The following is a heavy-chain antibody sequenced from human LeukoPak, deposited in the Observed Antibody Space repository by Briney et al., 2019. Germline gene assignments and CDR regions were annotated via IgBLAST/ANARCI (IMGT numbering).Heavy chain of an antibody. J-gene: IGHJ6*02. V-gene: IGHV3-7*01. D-gene: IGHD3-3*01. CDR2: IKQDGSEK. CDR1: GFTFSSYA. CDR3: ARDRRYDFWSGYSDYYYGMDV. Sequence: PGGSLRLSCAASGFTFSSYAMSWVRQAPGKGLEWVANIKQDGSEKYYVDSVKGRFTISRDNAKNSLYLQMNSLRAEDTAVYYCARDRRYDFWSGYSDYYYGMDVWGQGTTVTVSS.